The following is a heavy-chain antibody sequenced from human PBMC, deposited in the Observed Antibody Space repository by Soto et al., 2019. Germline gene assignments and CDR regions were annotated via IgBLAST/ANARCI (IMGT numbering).Heavy chain of an antibody. V-gene: IGHV4-34*01. CDR2: INHSGST. CDR3: AREKRDGYNFFIDY. D-gene: IGHD5-12*01. CDR1: GGSFSGYY. J-gene: IGHJ4*02. Sequence: QVQLQQWGAGLLKPSETLSLTCAVYGGSFSGYYWSWIRQPPGKGLEWIGEINHSGSTNYNPSLKSRVTISVDTSKNQFSLKLSSVTAADTAVYYCAREKRDGYNFFIDYWGQGTLVTVSS.